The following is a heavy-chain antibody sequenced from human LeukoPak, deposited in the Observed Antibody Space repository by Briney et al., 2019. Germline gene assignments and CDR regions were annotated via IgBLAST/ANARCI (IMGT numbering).Heavy chain of an antibody. Sequence: SETLSLTCTVSGVSITSYYWSWIRQPPGKGLEWIGYIHYTGSTNYNPSLKSRVTISADTSKNQFSLKLSSVTAADTAVYYCARDLKGRDGYLSYFDYWGQGTLVTVSS. CDR3: ARDLKGRDGYLSYFDY. CDR1: GVSITSYY. J-gene: IGHJ4*02. CDR2: IHYTGST. D-gene: IGHD5-24*01. V-gene: IGHV4-59*01.